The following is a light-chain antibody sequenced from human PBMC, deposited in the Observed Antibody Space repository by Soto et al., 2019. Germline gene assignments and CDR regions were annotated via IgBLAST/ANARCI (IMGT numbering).Light chain of an antibody. J-gene: IGKJ3*01. CDR1: QSVSSN. CDR3: QQYNNWPIT. Sequence: EIVMTQSPATLSVSPGERATLSCRASQSVSSNLAWYQQKPGQAPRLLIYGASTRATVIPARFSGSGSGTEFTLTISSLQSEDIAVYYCQQYNNWPITFGPGTKVDIK. CDR2: GAS. V-gene: IGKV3-15*01.